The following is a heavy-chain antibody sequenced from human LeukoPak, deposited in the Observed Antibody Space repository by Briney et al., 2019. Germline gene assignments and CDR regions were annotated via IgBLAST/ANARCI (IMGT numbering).Heavy chain of an antibody. Sequence: SVKVSCKASGGTFTSYAISWVRQAPGQGLEWMGRIIPILGIANYAQKLQGRVTMTTDTSTSTAYMELRSLRSDDTAVYYCARDGGAAAGYFDYWGQGTLVTVSS. CDR1: GGTFTSYA. CDR2: IIPILGIA. V-gene: IGHV1-69*04. CDR3: ARDGGAAAGYFDY. J-gene: IGHJ4*02. D-gene: IGHD6-13*01.